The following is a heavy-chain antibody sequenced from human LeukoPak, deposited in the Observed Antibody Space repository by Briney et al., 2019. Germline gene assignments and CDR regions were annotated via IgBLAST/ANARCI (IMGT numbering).Heavy chain of an antibody. Sequence: SETLSLTCTVSGGSISSSSYYWGWIRQPPGKGLEWIGSIYYSGSTYYNPSLKSRVTISVDTSKNQFSLKLSSVTAADAAVYYCARRSPYYYYYMDVWGKGTTVTVSS. D-gene: IGHD6-19*01. J-gene: IGHJ6*03. V-gene: IGHV4-39*01. CDR3: ARRSPYYYYYMDV. CDR2: IYYSGST. CDR1: GGSISSSSYY.